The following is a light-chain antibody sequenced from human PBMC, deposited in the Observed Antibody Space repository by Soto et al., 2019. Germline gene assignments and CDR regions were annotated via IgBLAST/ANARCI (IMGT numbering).Light chain of an antibody. CDR2: TAS. CDR1: QDISSY. V-gene: IGKV1-9*01. J-gene: IGKJ4*01. CDR3: QQFNTHS. Sequence: DIQLTQSPSVLSAFVGDRVIITCRASQDISSYLAWYQQKPGRAPNLLIYTASTLQSGVPSRFSGSGSGTEFTLTISSLQPEDFATYYCQQFNTHSFGGGTKVEIK.